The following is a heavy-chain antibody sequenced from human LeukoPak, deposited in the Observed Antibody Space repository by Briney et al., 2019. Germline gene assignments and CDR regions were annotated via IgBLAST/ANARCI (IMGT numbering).Heavy chain of an antibody. CDR2: IYWDDDK. J-gene: IGHJ4*02. D-gene: IGHD1-26*01. CDR1: GGSISSYYW. V-gene: IGHV2-5*08. CDR3: AHRRGAPGYFDY. Sequence: TLSLTCTVSGGSISSYYWSWIRQPLEKALEWLALIYWDDDKGYSPSLMSRLTITKDTSKNQVVLTMTNMDPVDTATYYCAHRRGAPGYFDYWGQGTLVTVSS.